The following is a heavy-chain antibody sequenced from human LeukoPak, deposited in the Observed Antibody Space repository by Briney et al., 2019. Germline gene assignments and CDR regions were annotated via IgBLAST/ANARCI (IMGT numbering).Heavy chain of an antibody. J-gene: IGHJ4*02. CDR3: ASLMTTVTTGDY. V-gene: IGHV4-59*01. CDR2: IYYSGST. Sequence: SETLSLTCTVSGGSISSYYWSWIRQPPGKGLEWIGYIYYSGSTNYNPSLKSRVTMSVDTSKNQFSLNLSFVTAADTAVYYCASLMTTVTTGDYWGQGTLVTVSS. CDR1: GGSISSYY. D-gene: IGHD4-17*01.